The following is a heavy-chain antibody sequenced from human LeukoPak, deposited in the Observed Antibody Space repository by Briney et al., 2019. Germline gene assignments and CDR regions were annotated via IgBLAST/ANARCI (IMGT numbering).Heavy chain of an antibody. CDR1: GFAFSSYS. CDR3: ARDEGELTSDY. D-gene: IGHD1-26*01. CDR2: ISSSSSYI. V-gene: IGHV3-21*01. Sequence: PGGSLRLSCAASGFAFSSYSMNWVRQAPGKGLEWVSSISSSSSYIYYADSVKGRFTISRDNAKNSLYLQMNSLRAEDTAVYYCARDEGELTSDYWGQGTLVTVSS. J-gene: IGHJ4*02.